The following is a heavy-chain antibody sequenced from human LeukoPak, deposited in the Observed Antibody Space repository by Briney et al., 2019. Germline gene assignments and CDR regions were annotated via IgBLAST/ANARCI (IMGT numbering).Heavy chain of an antibody. J-gene: IGHJ6*03. CDR2: IKQDGSEK. CDR3: ARDLGGYSYGYYYYYMDV. Sequence: GGSLRLSCVASGFTFSTYWMSWVRQAPGKRLEWVANIKQDGSEKYYVDSVKGRFTISRDNAKNSLYLQMNSLRAEDTAVYYCARDLGGYSYGYYYYYMDVWGKGTTVTVSS. D-gene: IGHD5-18*01. CDR1: GFTFSTYW. V-gene: IGHV3-7*01.